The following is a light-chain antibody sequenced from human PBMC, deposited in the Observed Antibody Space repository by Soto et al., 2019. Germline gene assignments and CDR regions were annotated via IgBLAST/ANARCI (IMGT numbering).Light chain of an antibody. CDR3: QQYNTYPYT. V-gene: IGKV1-5*03. CDR2: KAS. J-gene: IGKJ2*01. Sequence: DIQMTQSPSTLSASVGGRVTITCRASQTISTWLAWYQQKPGKAPKLLIYKASSLQSGVPSRFSGSGSGTEFTLTISRLQPDDFVTYYCQQYNTYPYTFGQGTKMEIK. CDR1: QTISTW.